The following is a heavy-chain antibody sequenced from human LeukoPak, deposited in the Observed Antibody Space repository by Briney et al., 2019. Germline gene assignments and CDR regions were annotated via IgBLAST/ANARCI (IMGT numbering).Heavy chain of an antibody. CDR2: IYYSGNT. J-gene: IGHJ4*02. CDR1: GGSISSSSYY. D-gene: IGHD6-13*01. CDR3: AKHTVIGSSWNLDY. V-gene: IGHV4-39*01. Sequence: SETLSLTCSVSGGSISSSSYYWGWIRQPPGKGLEWIGSIYYSGNTYSNPSLKSRVTISVDTSKNQLSLKLTSVTAADTAVYYCAKHTVIGSSWNLDYWGQGTLVTVSS.